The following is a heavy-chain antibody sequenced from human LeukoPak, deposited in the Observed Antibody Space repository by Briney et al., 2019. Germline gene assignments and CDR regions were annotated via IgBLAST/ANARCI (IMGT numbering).Heavy chain of an antibody. CDR2: ISGSGTTI. Sequence: GGSLRLSCVASGFTFSSYAMSWVRQPPGKGLEWVSAISGSGTTIYHADSLKGRFTMSRDNSKNTLSLQMNSLRAEDTAVYFCVKGHYDLFDYWGPGTVVTVSS. J-gene: IGHJ4*02. CDR1: GFTFSSYA. V-gene: IGHV3-23*01. CDR3: VKGHYDLFDY. D-gene: IGHD3-3*01.